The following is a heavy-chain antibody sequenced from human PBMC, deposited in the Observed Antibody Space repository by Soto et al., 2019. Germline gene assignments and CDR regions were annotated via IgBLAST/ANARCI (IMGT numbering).Heavy chain of an antibody. CDR2: IYHSGTT. CDR3: ASTGYHYGSGSYPLDY. D-gene: IGHD3-10*01. V-gene: IGHV4-31*03. J-gene: IGHJ4*02. Sequence: PSETLSLTCTVSGGSVSSGGYYWSWIRQHPGKGLEWIGYIYHSGTTYYNPSLKSRVTISVDTSKNQFSLKLTSVTAADTAVYYCASTGYHYGSGSYPLDYWGQGTLVTVSS. CDR1: GGSVSSGGYY.